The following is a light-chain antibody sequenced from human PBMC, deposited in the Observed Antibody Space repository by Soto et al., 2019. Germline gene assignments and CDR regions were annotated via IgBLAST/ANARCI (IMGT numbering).Light chain of an antibody. Sequence: EIVLTQSPGTLSLSPGDRAALSCRASLRVSSTYFAWYQQKPGQAPRLLIYGASNRATGTPDRFSGSGSGTDFTLTISRLEPEDFAVYFCQQYGSIPWTFGQGTKVDIK. V-gene: IGKV3-20*01. CDR1: LRVSSTY. CDR3: QQYGSIPWT. J-gene: IGKJ1*01. CDR2: GAS.